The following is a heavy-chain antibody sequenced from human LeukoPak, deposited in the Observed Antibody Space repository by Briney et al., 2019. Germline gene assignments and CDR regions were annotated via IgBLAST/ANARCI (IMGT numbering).Heavy chain of an antibody. D-gene: IGHD6-19*01. J-gene: IGHJ5*02. CDR2: VHHSGST. V-gene: IGHV4-39*01. CDR3: ARRSTVAGRGRFDP. Sequence: PSETLSLTCIVSGASIRSSSYYWGWIRQSPGKGLEWVASVHHSGSTYDNPSLKSRVTISVDTSKNQFSLKLTSVSAADTAVYYCARRSTVAGRGRFDPWGQGTLVTVSS. CDR1: GASIRSSSYY.